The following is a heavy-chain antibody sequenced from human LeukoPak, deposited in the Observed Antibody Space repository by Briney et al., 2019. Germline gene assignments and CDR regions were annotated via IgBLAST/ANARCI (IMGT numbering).Heavy chain of an antibody. J-gene: IGHJ4*02. Sequence: GESLKISCKGSGYSFTSYWIGWVRQMPGKGLEWMGTIYPGDSDTRYSPSFQGQVTTSADKSISTAYLQWSSLKASDTAMYYCARQSPPVQQELDYWGQGTLVTVSS. CDR2: IYPGDSDT. CDR3: ARQSPPVQQELDY. V-gene: IGHV5-51*01. D-gene: IGHD5-18*01. CDR1: GYSFTSYW.